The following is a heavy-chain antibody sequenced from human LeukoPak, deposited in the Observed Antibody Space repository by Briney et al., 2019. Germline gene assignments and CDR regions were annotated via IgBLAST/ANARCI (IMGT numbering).Heavy chain of an antibody. CDR3: ARGSNYYDSSGYYLNFDY. Sequence: GGSLRLSCAASGSAFSSYDMHWVRQATGKGLEWVSAIGTAGDTYYPGSVKGRFTISRENAKNSLYLQMNSLRAGDTAVYYCARGSNYYDSSGYYLNFDYWGQGTLVTVSS. CDR1: GSAFSSYD. J-gene: IGHJ4*02. D-gene: IGHD3-22*01. V-gene: IGHV3-13*01. CDR2: IGTAGDT.